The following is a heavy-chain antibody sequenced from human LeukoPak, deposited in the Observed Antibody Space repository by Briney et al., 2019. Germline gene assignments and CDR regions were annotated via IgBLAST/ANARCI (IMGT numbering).Heavy chain of an antibody. CDR1: GGSISTTTYY. Sequence: SETLSLTCTVSGGSISTTTYYWGWIRQPPGKGLEWIGTIYYRGSTYYTPSLKSRVTISVDTSKNQFSLKLDSVTAADMAVYFCAATPPRLKYYFDFWGQGTLVTVSS. CDR3: AATPPRLKYYFDF. CDR2: IYYRGST. J-gene: IGHJ4*02. V-gene: IGHV4-39*01.